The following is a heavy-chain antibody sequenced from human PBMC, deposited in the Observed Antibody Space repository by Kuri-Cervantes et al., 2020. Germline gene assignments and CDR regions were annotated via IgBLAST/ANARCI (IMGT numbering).Heavy chain of an antibody. D-gene: IGHD3-10*01. CDR2: IYSGGST. Sequence: GESLKISCAVSGFTFSSYEMNWVRQAPGKGLEWVSVIYSGGSTYYADSVKGRFTISRDNSKNALYLQMNALRVEDTAVYFCARDLVRGYLVGWGQGTLVTVSS. CDR3: ARDLVRGYLVG. V-gene: IGHV3-66*02. J-gene: IGHJ4*02. CDR1: GFTFSSYE.